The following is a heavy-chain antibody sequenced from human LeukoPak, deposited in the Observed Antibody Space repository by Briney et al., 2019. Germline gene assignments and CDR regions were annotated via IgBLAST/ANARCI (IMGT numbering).Heavy chain of an antibody. V-gene: IGHV3-21*01. D-gene: IGHD1-26*01. Sequence: GGSRRLSCAASGFTFSSYNMNWVRQAPGKVLEWVSSITSGSSYIYYADSVKGRFTISRDNAKNSLYLQMNSLRAEDTAVYYCARDPYSGSYGNYNYYFMDVWGKGTTVTISS. CDR2: ITSGSSYI. CDR3: ARDPYSGSYGNYNYYFMDV. CDR1: GFTFSSYN. J-gene: IGHJ6*03.